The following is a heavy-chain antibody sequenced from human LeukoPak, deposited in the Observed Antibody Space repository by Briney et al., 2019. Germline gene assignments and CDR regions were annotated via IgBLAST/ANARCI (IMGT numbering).Heavy chain of an antibody. D-gene: IGHD2-21*02. CDR1: GFTVSSNY. CDR2: IYSGGST. Sequence: PGGSLRLSCAASGFTVSSNYMSWVRQAPGKGLEWVSVIYSGGSTYYADSVKGRFTISRDNSKNTLYLQMNSLRAEDTAVYYCARDSPPPYCGGDCYEGAWGQGTLVTVSS. V-gene: IGHV3-53*01. J-gene: IGHJ5*02. CDR3: ARDSPPPYCGGDCYEGA.